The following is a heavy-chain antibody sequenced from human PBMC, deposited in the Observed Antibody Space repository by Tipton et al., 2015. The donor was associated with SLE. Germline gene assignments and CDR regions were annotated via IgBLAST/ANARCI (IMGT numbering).Heavy chain of an antibody. D-gene: IGHD2-21*02. CDR2: ITGSGGAT. CDR3: AKPPPYCGGDCLWDS. J-gene: IGHJ4*02. CDR1: GFSFSGHA. V-gene: IGHV3-23*01. Sequence: GSLRLSCAASGFSFSGHAMSWVRQAPRKGLEWVSSITGSGGATYYADSVKGRFTISRDNSKNTLYLQLIGLRVEDTAVYYCAKPPPYCGGDCLWDSWGQGTLVTVSS.